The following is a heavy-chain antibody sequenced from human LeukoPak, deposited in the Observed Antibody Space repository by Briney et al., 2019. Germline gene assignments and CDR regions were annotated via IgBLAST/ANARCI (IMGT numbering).Heavy chain of an antibody. J-gene: IGHJ4*02. Sequence: PGGSLRLSCAASGFTFSSYEMNWVRQAPGKGLEWVSYISSGSGTIYYADSVKGRFTISRDNAKNSLSLQMNSLRAEDTAVYYCARGGSYYCLDYWGQGTLVTVSS. V-gene: IGHV3-48*03. CDR2: ISSGSGTI. D-gene: IGHD1-26*01. CDR1: GFTFSSYE. CDR3: ARGGSYYCLDY.